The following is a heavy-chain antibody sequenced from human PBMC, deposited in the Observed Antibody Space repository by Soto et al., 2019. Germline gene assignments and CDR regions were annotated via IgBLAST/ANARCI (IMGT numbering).Heavy chain of an antibody. J-gene: IGHJ4*02. CDR3: ARPYSSSSVYYFDY. V-gene: IGHV3-30-3*01. D-gene: IGHD6-6*01. Sequence: QVQLVESGGGVVQPGRSLRLSCAASGFTFSSYAMHWVRQAPGKGLEWVAVISYDGSNKYYADSVKGRFTISRDNSKNTVYLQMNNLRAEDTAVYYCARPYSSSSVYYFDYWGQGTLVTVSS. CDR1: GFTFSSYA. CDR2: ISYDGSNK.